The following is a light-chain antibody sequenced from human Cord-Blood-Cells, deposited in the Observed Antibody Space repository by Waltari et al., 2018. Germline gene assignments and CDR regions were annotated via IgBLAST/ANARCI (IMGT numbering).Light chain of an antibody. CDR3: QQSYSTVT. Sequence: DIQMTQSRPSLPPSVGDRFTITCRARQSISSYLNWYQQKPGKAPKRLIYAASSLQSGVPSRFSGSGSGTDFTLTISSLQPEDFATYYCQQSYSTVTFGGGTKVEIK. CDR1: QSISSY. CDR2: AAS. J-gene: IGKJ4*01. V-gene: IGKV1-39*01.